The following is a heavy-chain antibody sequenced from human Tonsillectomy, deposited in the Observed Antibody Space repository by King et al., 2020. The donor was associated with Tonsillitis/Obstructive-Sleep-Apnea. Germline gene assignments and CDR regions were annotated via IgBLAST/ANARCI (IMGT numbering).Heavy chain of an antibody. V-gene: IGHV3-74*01. CDR3: AREIGTIFGFNYFSYMDV. J-gene: IGHJ6*03. Sequence: VQLVESGGGLVQPGGSLRLSCAASGFTFSSYWMHWVRQAPGKGLVWVSRINSDGSSTSYGDAVRGRFTISRDTAKNTLYLQMNMMRAEDTAVYYCAREIGTIFGFNYFSYMDVWGKGTTVTVSS. CDR1: GFTFSSYW. D-gene: IGHD3-3*01. CDR2: INSDGSST.